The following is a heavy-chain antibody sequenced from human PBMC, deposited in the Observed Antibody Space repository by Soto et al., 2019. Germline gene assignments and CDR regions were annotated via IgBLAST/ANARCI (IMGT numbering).Heavy chain of an antibody. CDR2: IIPILGIA. CDR3: ARGPNALGDG. J-gene: IGHJ4*02. CDR1: GGTFSSFH. Sequence: QVQLVQSGAEVRKPGSSVKVSCKASGGTFSSFHITWVRQAPGHGLEWMGRIIPILGIANYAQRFQGRVTITADKSTNPPYMELNSLRSDETALYYCARGPNALGDGWGQETRITVSS. V-gene: IGHV1-69*02. D-gene: IGHD3-3*01.